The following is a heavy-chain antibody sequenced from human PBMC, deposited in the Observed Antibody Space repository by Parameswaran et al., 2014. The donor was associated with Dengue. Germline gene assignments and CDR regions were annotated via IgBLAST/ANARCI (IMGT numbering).Heavy chain of an antibody. Sequence: WVRQAPGQGLEWMGIINPSGGGTSYAQKFQGRVTMTRDTSTSTVYMELSSLRSEDTAVYYCARVPLGLEVPAAIFDYWGQGTLVTVSS. CDR2: INPSGGGT. D-gene: IGHD2-2*01. CDR3: ARVPLGLEVPAAIFDY. V-gene: IGHV1-46*01. J-gene: IGHJ4*02.